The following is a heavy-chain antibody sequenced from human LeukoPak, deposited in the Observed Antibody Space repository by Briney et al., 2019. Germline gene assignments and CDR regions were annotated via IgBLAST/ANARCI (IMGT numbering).Heavy chain of an antibody. CDR1: GFTFSSYE. J-gene: IGHJ4*02. D-gene: IGHD6-13*01. V-gene: IGHV3-48*03. Sequence: PGGSLRLSCAASGFTFSSYEMNWVRQAPGKGLEWVSSISRSPTTIYYADSVKGRFTISRDNAKNSLYLQMNSLRAEDTAVYFCARVGALSSSWLLYWGQGTLVTVSS. CDR2: ISRSPTTI. CDR3: ARVGALSSSWLLY.